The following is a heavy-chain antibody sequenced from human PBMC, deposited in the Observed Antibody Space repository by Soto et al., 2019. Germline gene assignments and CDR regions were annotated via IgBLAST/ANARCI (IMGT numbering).Heavy chain of an antibody. V-gene: IGHV3-21*01. Sequence: EVQLVESGGGLVKPGESLRLSCAASGFTFSSYSMNWVRQAPGKGLEWVSSITSTSSYIYYADSVKGRFTISRDNAKNSLYLQMNSLRAEDTALYYCARDAEGYGSNAAIGHWGQGTLVTVSS. J-gene: IGHJ4*02. CDR1: GFTFSSYS. CDR3: ARDAEGYGSNAAIGH. D-gene: IGHD4-17*01. CDR2: ITSTSSYI.